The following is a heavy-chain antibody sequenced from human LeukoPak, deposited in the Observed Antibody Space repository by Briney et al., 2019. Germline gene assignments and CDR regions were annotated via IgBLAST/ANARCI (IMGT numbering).Heavy chain of an antibody. Sequence: GGSLRLSCAASGFTFSDAWMSWVRQAPGRGLEWVSSIGDSGVPTYYADSVKGRFTISRDNAKNSLYLQMNSLRAEDTAVYYCARVVVTATRFDYWGQGTLVTVSS. J-gene: IGHJ4*02. V-gene: IGHV3-69-1*01. CDR3: ARVVVTATRFDY. CDR1: GFTFSDAW. D-gene: IGHD2-21*02. CDR2: IGDSGVPT.